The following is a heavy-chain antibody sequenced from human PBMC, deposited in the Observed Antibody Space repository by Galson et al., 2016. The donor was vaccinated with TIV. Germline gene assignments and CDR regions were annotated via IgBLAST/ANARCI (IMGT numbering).Heavy chain of an antibody. J-gene: IGHJ3*01. Sequence: QSGAEVKKPGESLKISCQSSGCKFNSYWIGWVRQMPGKGPEWMGIIYPGDSDSRKSPSFQGQVAMSVDKSINTASLQLSSLKASDTAMYYCARQSENAYDVWGQGTLVTVSS. V-gene: IGHV5-51*01. CDR2: IYPGDSDS. CDR1: GCKFNSYW. CDR3: ARQSENAYDV.